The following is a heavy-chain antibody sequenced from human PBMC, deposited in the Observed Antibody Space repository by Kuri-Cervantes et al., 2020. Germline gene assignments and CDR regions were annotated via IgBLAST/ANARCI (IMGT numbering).Heavy chain of an antibody. J-gene: IGHJ4*02. CDR2: IYYSGST. D-gene: IGHD6-19*01. CDR3: ARRFYSSGWPVFDF. CDR1: GGSVSSGSYY. Sequence: SETLSPTCTVSGGSVSSGSYYWSWIRQPPGKGLEWIGYIYYSGSTNYNPSLKSRVTISVDTSKNQFSLKLTSVTTADTALYYCARRFYSSGWPVFDFWGQGSLVTVSS. V-gene: IGHV4-61*01.